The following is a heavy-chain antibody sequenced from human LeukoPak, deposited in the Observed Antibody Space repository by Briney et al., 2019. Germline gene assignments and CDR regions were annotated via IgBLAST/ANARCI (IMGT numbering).Heavy chain of an antibody. J-gene: IGHJ3*02. V-gene: IGHV4-61*02. CDR1: GGSISSGSYY. CDR2: IYTSGST. CDR3: ARASPPRYCSSTSCYHLVRHAFDI. Sequence: SQTLSLTCTVSGGSISSGSYYWSWIRQPAGKGLEWIGRIYTSGSTNYSPSLKSRVTISVDTSKNQFSLKLSSVTAADTAVYYCARASPPRYCSSTSCYHLVRHAFDIWGQGTMVTVSS. D-gene: IGHD2-2*01.